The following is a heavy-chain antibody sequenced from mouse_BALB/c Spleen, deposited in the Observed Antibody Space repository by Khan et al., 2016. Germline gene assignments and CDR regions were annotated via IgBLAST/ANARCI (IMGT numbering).Heavy chain of an antibody. CDR3: AREGIRRGFAY. CDR2: ISDGGSYT. J-gene: IGHJ3*01. D-gene: IGHD2-12*01. V-gene: IGHV5-4*02. CDR1: GFTFSDYY. Sequence: EVELVESGGGLVKPGGSLKLSCAASGFTFSDYYMYWVRQTPEKRLEWVATISDGGSYTYYPDSVKGRFTIPRDNATNNLYLQMSSLKSEDTAMYYCAREGIRRGFAYWGQGTLVTVSA.